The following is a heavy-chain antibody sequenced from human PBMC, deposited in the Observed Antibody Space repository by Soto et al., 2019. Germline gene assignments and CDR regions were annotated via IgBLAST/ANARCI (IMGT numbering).Heavy chain of an antibody. Sequence: ASVKVSCKASGYTFTSYGISWVRQAPGQGLEWMGWISAYNGNTNYAQKLQGRVTMTTDTSTSTAYMELRSLRSDDTAVYYCARDTPPFYDFWSGSIFTPFDYWGQGTLVTVSS. D-gene: IGHD3-3*01. J-gene: IGHJ4*02. V-gene: IGHV1-18*01. CDR3: ARDTPPFYDFWSGSIFTPFDY. CDR1: GYTFTSYG. CDR2: ISAYNGNT.